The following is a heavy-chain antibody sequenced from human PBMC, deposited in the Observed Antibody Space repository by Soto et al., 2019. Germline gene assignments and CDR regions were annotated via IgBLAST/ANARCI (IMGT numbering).Heavy chain of an antibody. CDR3: AKVYYDIFTGYYSPYYYYYGMDV. V-gene: IGHV3-30*18. D-gene: IGHD3-9*01. J-gene: IGHJ6*02. Sequence: QVQLVESGGGVVQPGRSLRLSCAASGFTFSSYGMHWVRQAPGKGLEWVAVISYDGSNKYYADSVKGRFTISRDNSKNTLYLQMNSLRAEDTAVYYCAKVYYDIFTGYYSPYYYYYGMDVWGQGTTVTVSS. CDR2: ISYDGSNK. CDR1: GFTFSSYG.